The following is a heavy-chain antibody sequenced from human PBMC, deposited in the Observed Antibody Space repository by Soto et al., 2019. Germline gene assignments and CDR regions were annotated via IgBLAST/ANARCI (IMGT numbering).Heavy chain of an antibody. V-gene: IGHV3-23*01. D-gene: IGHD2-2*01. CDR1: GFTFSSYA. Sequence: EVQLLDSRGGLVQPGGSLRLSCAASGFTFSSYALSWVRQAPGKGLEWVSGISGSGDSTNYADSVKGRFTISRDNSENTVYLQRNSLRAEDTAVYYCAKRFCTSTTCLSLDFYYYIGVWGEGTTVTVSS. CDR2: ISGSGDST. CDR3: AKRFCTSTTCLSLDFYYYIGV. J-gene: IGHJ6*03.